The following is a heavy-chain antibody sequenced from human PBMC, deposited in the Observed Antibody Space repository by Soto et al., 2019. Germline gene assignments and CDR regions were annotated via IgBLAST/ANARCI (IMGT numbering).Heavy chain of an antibody. CDR2: ISGSGGST. D-gene: IGHD3-10*01. CDR1: GFTFSSYA. V-gene: IGHV3-23*01. CDR3: AKDRIHYYGSGSAGDY. Sequence: GGSLRLSCAASGFTFSSYAMSWVRQAPGKGLEWVSAISGSGGSTYYADSVKGRFTISRDNSKNTLYLQMNSLRAEDTAVYYCAKDRIHYYGSGSAGDYWGQGTLVTVSS. J-gene: IGHJ4*02.